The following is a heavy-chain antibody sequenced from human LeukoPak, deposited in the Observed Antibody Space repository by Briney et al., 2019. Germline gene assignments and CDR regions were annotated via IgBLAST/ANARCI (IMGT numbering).Heavy chain of an antibody. J-gene: IGHJ4*02. D-gene: IGHD3-10*01. CDR3: ARLPGYYGSGSSDY. CDR2: ISYDGSNK. Sequence: GGSLRLSCAASGFTFSSYAMHWVRQAPGKGLEWVAVISYDGSNKYYADSVKGRFTISRDNSKNTLYLQMNSLRAEDTAVYYCARLPGYYGSGSSDYWGQGTLVTVSS. CDR1: GFTFSSYA. V-gene: IGHV3-30-3*02.